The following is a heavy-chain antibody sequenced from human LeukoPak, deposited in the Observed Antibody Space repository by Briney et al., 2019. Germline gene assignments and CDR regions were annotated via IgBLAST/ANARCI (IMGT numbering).Heavy chain of an antibody. CDR2: IYYSGST. D-gene: IGHD4-17*01. J-gene: IGHJ4*02. V-gene: IGHV4-31*03. CDR1: GGSISSGGYY. Sequence: PSQTLSLTCTVSGGSISSGGYYWSWIRQHPGKGLEWIGYIYYSGSTYYNPSLKSRVTISVDTSKNQFSLKLSSVTAADTAVYYCARLRRVTTLPIDYWGQGTLVTVSS. CDR3: ARLRRVTTLPIDY.